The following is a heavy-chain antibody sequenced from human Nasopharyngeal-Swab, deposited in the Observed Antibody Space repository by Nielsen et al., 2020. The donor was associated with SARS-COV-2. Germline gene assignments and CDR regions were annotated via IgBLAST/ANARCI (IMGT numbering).Heavy chain of an antibody. D-gene: IGHD4-17*01. CDR1: GVIFSKYW. J-gene: IGHJ5*01. CDR3: TRNLRYFDWFDY. CDR2: VNQGGSRT. V-gene: IGHV3-74*01. Sequence: GESLKISCVASGVIFSKYWMHWVRQAPGKGLVWVSRVNQGGSRTDYADSVKGRVTISRDNSKNTLYLQMNSLRPEDTAVYFCTRNLRYFDWFDYWGQGTLVTVSS.